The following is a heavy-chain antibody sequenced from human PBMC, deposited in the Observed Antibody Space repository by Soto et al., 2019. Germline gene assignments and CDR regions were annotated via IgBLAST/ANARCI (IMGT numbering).Heavy chain of an antibody. J-gene: IGHJ3*02. V-gene: IGHV1-18*01. CDR1: GYTFTSYG. Sequence: QVQLVQSGAEVKKPGASVKVSCKASGYTFTSYGISWVRQAPGQGLEWMGWISAYNGNTNYAQKRXXXFTMTTDPTTXXAXMXXRRLRSYDTAVYYCARDLASLLWFGEPNGPAAFAIWGQGTMVTVSS. D-gene: IGHD3-10*01. CDR2: ISAYNGNT. CDR3: ARDLASLLWFGEPNGPAAFAI.